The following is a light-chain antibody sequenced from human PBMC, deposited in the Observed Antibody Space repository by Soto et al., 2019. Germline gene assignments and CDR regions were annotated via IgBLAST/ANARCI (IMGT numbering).Light chain of an antibody. CDR1: SSDVGGYTY. Sequence: QSALTQPRSGSWSPGQSVTISCTGTSSDVGGYTYVSWYQQHPGKAPKLMIYDVSKRPSGVPDRFSGSKSGNTASLTISGLQAEAEADYSCCSYAGSYTLVFGGGTKLTVL. J-gene: IGLJ2*01. V-gene: IGLV2-11*01. CDR3: CSYAGSYTLV. CDR2: DVS.